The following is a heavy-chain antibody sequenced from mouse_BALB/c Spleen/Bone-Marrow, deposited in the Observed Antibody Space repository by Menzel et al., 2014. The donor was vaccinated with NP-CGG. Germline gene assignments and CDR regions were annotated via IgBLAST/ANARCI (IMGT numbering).Heavy chain of an antibody. CDR2: IEPSDSYT. V-gene: IGHV1-69*02. CDR1: GYTFTNYW. CDR3: ARGRTTVVSDY. D-gene: IGHD1-1*01. J-gene: IGHJ2*02. Sequence: QVQLQQSGAEVVKPGASVKVSCKASGYTFTNYWMQWVKQRPGQGLEWIGEIEPSDSYTNYNQDFKGKAPLTVDKSSSTAYMQLSSLTSEDSAVYYCARGRTTVVSDYWGQGASLTVSS.